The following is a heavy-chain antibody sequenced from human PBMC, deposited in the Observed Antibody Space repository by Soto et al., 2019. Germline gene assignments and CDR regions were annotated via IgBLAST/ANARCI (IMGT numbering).Heavy chain of an antibody. D-gene: IGHD5-18*01. V-gene: IGHV4-39*01. CDR1: GGSISSSSYY. CDR2: IYYSGST. CDR3: ARYEVPAAIGPILDTAMVMYNWFDP. Sequence: SETLSLTCTVSGGSISSSSYYWGWIRQPPGKGLEWIGSIYYSGSTYYNPSLKSRVTISVDTSKNQFSLKLSSVTAADTAVYYCARYEVPAAIGPILDTAMVMYNWFDPWGQGTLVTVSS. J-gene: IGHJ5*02.